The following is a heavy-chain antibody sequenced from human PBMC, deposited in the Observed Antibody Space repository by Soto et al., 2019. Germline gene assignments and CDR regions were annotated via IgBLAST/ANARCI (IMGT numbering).Heavy chain of an antibody. V-gene: IGHV5-10-1*01. CDR1: GYSFTSYW. CDR2: IDPGDSYT. CDR3: ARERYSGYVCGY. D-gene: IGHD5-12*01. Sequence: EVQLVQSGAEVKKPGESLRISCKGSGYSFTSYWITWVRQMPEKGLEWMGKIDPGDSYTSYSPSFQGHVTVSADRSISTAYLQWSSLKASDTAMYYCARERYSGYVCGYWGQGTLVTVSS. J-gene: IGHJ4*02.